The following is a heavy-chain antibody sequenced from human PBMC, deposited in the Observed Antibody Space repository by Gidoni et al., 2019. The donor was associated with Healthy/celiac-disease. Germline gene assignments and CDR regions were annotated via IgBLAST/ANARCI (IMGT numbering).Heavy chain of an antibody. Sequence: QVQLQASGPGLVKPSETLSLTCAVSGSSIRSGDYWGWIRQPPGKGLEWIGSIYHRVSTYYNPSRKSLVTISVDTSKNQFSLKLSSVPAADTAVYYCAREGESSGLDYWGQGTLVTVSS. J-gene: IGHJ4*02. CDR2: IYHRVST. D-gene: IGHD6-19*01. CDR3: AREGESSGLDY. V-gene: IGHV4-38-2*02. CDR1: GSSIRSGDY.